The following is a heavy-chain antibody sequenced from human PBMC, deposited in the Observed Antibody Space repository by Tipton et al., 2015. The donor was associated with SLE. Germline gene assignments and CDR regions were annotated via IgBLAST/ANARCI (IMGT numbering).Heavy chain of an antibody. J-gene: IGHJ4*02. Sequence: SLRLSCAASGFTFNTHAMSWVRQAPGKGLEWISVISGGGGITDYAESVKGRFTISRDNAKNALYLQMNSLRAEDTAAYYCAKDLHSSPYYFDYWGQGTLVTVSS. V-gene: IGHV3-23*01. CDR2: ISGGGGIT. CDR1: GFTFNTHA. D-gene: IGHD6-6*01. CDR3: AKDLHSSPYYFDY.